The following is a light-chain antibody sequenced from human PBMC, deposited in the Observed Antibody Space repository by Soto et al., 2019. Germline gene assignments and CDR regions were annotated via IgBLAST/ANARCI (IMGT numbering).Light chain of an antibody. CDR2: DAS. J-gene: IGKJ1*01. Sequence: DIQMTQSPPTLSASVGDRVTITCRASQNVGSWLAWYQQKPGKAPKLLTYDASNFASGVPSRFSGSGSGTEFTLTISSLQSDDFATYYCQQYNRYSSTFGQGTKLDIK. CDR1: QNVGSW. V-gene: IGKV1-5*01. CDR3: QQYNRYSST.